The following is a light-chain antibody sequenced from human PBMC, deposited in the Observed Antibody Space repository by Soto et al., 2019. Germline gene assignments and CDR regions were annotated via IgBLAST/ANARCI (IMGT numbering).Light chain of an antibody. CDR3: QQYNNWPPIT. V-gene: IGKV3D-15*01. CDR1: QSVSSN. CDR2: DAS. J-gene: IGKJ5*01. Sequence: EIVMTQSPATLSVSPGEKATLSCRASQSVSSNFAWYQRKPGQAPRLLIYDASTRATGVPARFSGSGSGTEFTLTISSLQSEDFAVYYCQQYNNWPPITFGQGTRLEI.